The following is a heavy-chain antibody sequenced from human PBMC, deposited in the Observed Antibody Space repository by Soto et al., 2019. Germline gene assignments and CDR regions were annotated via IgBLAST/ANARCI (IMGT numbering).Heavy chain of an antibody. CDR1: GFTFSSYG. Sequence: EVQLVESGGGLVQPGGSLRLSCAASGFTFSSYGMRWVRQAPGKGLEWVANIKRDGSEKYYVDSVKGRFTISRDNAKNSLYQQINSVRGEDTAVYYCARDLNMVATGDAFDIWGQGKMVPGSS. J-gene: IGHJ3*02. V-gene: IGHV3-7*01. CDR2: IKRDGSEK. CDR3: ARDLNMVATGDAFDI. D-gene: IGHD5-12*01.